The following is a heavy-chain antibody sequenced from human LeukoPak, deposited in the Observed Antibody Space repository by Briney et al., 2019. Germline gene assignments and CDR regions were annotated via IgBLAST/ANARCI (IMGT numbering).Heavy chain of an antibody. Sequence: GGSLRLSCAASGFTVSSYGMTWVRLAPGKGLEWVSAFSATGGSTQYTESVKGGFTISRDNSKNILYLQMNSLRDEDTAVYYCAKASIAAAGTGAFEVWGQGTMVTVSP. CDR2: FSATGGST. CDR3: AKASIAAAGTGAFEV. CDR1: GFTVSSYG. J-gene: IGHJ3*01. V-gene: IGHV3-23*01. D-gene: IGHD6-13*01.